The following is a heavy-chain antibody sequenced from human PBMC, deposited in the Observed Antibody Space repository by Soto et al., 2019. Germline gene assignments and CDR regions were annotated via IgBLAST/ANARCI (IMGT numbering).Heavy chain of an antibody. D-gene: IGHD6-6*01. V-gene: IGHV3-30-3*01. J-gene: IGHJ6*02. CDR1: GFTFSSYA. CDR2: ISYDGSNK. Sequence: GGSLRLSCAASGFTFSSYAMHWVRQAPGKGLEWVAVISYDGSNKYYADSVKGRFTISRDNSKNTLYLQMNSLRAEDTAVYYCARDPSIAARPTHPSYYYGMDVWGQGTTVTVSS. CDR3: ARDPSIAARPTHPSYYYGMDV.